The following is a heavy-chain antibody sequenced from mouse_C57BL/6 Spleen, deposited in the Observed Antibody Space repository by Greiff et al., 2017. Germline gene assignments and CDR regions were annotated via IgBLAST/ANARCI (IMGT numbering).Heavy chain of an antibody. D-gene: IGHD1-1*01. CDR1: GFTFSSYT. V-gene: IGHV5-9*01. CDR2: ISGGGGNT. CDR3: ARQGLLRYYFDY. Sequence: EVMLVESGGGLVKPGGSLKLSCAASGFTFSSYTMSWVRQTPEKRLEWVATISGGGGNTYYPDSVKGRFTISRDNAKNTLYLQMSSLMSEDTALYYCARQGLLRYYFDYWGQGTTLTVSS. J-gene: IGHJ2*01.